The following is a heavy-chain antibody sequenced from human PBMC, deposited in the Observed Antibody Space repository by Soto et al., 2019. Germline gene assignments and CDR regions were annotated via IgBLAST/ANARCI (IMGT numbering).Heavy chain of an antibody. CDR3: GRGGGYHYMEV. CDR1: GFTFSSYW. D-gene: IGHD3-3*01. Sequence: EVQLVESGGGLVQPGGSLRLPGAASGFTFSSYWMHWVRQAPGKGLAWVSRINGDGSITTYADSVRGRFTISRDNAKNTLYLQMNSLRAEDTAVYYCGRGGGYHYMEVWGKGTTVTVSS. CDR2: INGDGSIT. J-gene: IGHJ6*03. V-gene: IGHV3-74*01.